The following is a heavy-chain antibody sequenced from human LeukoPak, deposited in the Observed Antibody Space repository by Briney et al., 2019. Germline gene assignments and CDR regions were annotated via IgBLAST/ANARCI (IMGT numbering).Heavy chain of an antibody. V-gene: IGHV4-34*01. D-gene: IGHD5-18*01. CDR1: GGSFSGYY. CDR3: ARSAGYSYLPNYYYGMDV. Sequence: SETLSLTCAVYGGSFSGYYWSWIRQPPGEGLEWIGEINHSGSTNYNPSLKSRVTISVDTSKNQFSLKLSSVTAADTAVYYCARSAGYSYLPNYYYGMDVWGQGTTVTVSS. CDR2: INHSGST. J-gene: IGHJ6*02.